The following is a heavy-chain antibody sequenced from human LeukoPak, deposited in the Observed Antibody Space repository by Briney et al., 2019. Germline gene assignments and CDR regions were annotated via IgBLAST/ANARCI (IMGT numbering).Heavy chain of an antibody. CDR2: ISGYNGNT. CDR1: GYSFTSYG. J-gene: IGHJ4*02. CDR3: ARPERNSSRSRIYYFDY. V-gene: IGHV1-18*04. Sequence: ASVKVSCKASGYSFTSYGISWVRQAPGQGLEWMGWISGYNGNTKFAQKLQGRVTMTTDTSTSTAYMELRSLRSDDTAVYYCARPERNSSRSRIYYFDYWGQGALVTVSS. D-gene: IGHD6-13*01.